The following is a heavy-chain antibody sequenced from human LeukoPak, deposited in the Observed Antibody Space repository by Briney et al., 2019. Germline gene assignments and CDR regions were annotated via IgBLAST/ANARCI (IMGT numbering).Heavy chain of an antibody. V-gene: IGHV3-48*03. J-gene: IGHJ4*02. CDR1: GFTFSSYD. CDR2: IVGNGITI. CDR3: VRKLTGTTFFDY. D-gene: IGHD1-1*01. Sequence: GGSLRLSCAASGFTFSSYDLNWVRQAPGKGLEWVSYIVGNGITIYYADSVKGRFTISRDNAKNSLYLQMNSLRAEDTAVYYCVRKLTGTTFFDYWGQGTPVTVS.